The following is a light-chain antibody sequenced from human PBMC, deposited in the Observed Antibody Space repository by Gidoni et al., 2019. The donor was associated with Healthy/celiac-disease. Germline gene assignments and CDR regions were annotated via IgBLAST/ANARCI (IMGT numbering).Light chain of an antibody. CDR2: AAS. Sequence: DIQIPQYPSSLSASVGDRVTITCRASQSNSSYLNWYQQKPGKAPKLLIYAASSLQSGVPSRFSGSASGTDFTLTISSLQPEDFATYYCQQSYSTPSFGPGTKVDIK. CDR3: QQSYSTPS. CDR1: QSNSSY. V-gene: IGKV1-39*01. J-gene: IGKJ3*01.